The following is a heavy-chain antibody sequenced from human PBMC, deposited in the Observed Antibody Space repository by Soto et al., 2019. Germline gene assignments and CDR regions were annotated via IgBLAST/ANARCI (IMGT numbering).Heavy chain of an antibody. CDR2: ITPMFGVA. J-gene: IGHJ3*01. V-gene: IGHV1-69*12. CDR3: ARDREKTYGFYF. CDR1: GGSFHRFG. Sequence: QVHLVQSGAEVKEPGSSVRVSCKASGGSFHRFGFNWVRQAPGQGLQWMGDITPMFGVAEYAQRLQDRLTISADDSTETIYMELRDLRSEDTAIYYCARDREKTYGFYFWGPGRMVTVSS. D-gene: IGHD1-26*01.